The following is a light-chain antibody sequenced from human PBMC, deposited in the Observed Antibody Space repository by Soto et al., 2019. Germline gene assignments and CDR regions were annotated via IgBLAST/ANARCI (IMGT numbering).Light chain of an antibody. CDR1: QDIASY. V-gene: IGKV1-9*01. CDR2: AAS. J-gene: IGKJ1*01. CDR3: QQLKNAPWT. Sequence: DIQLTQSPSFLSASVGDRVIITCRASQDIASYLGWYQQKPGKAPKLLIYAASTLQSGVPSRFSGSGSGTEFTLTISSLQPEDFATYYCQQLKNAPWTFGQGTKVEIK.